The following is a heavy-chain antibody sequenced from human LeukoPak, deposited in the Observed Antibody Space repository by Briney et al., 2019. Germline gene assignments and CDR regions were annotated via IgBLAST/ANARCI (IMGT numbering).Heavy chain of an antibody. Sequence: GASVKASCKASGYTFHNFDINWVRQATGQGLEWMGWMNFNSGNTGYAQKFQGRVTMTRNTAISTVYMELSSLKSEDTAIYYCAKVGLGNTAIHIWGQGTMVTVSS. D-gene: IGHD5-18*01. V-gene: IGHV1-8*02. CDR3: AKVGLGNTAIHI. CDR2: MNFNSGNT. CDR1: GYTFHNFD. J-gene: IGHJ3*02.